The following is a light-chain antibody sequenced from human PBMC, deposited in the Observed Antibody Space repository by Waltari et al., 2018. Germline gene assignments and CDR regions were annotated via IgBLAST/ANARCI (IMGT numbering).Light chain of an antibody. CDR1: SYNIGAGDE. Sequence: QSVLTQPPSVSGAPGQRVTISCTGSSYNIGAGDEVTWYKQLPGNAPKLFIHGNNHRPSGFPDLCSGAKSDTSASLAITGLQAEDEGDYYCQSYDSILDGPLVFGGGTKLTVL. V-gene: IGLV1-40*01. CDR3: QSYDSILDGPLV. J-gene: IGLJ2*01. CDR2: GNN.